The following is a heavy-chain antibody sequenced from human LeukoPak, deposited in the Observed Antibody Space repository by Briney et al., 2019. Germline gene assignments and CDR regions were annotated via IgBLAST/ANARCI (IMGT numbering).Heavy chain of an antibody. Sequence: GRSLTLSCAASGFTFSSYGMHWVRQAPGKGLEWVAVISYDGSNKYYADSVKGRFTISRDNSRNTLYLQMNSLRAEDTAVYYCAKSYGDDDAFDIWGQGTMVTVSS. CDR1: GFTFSSYG. CDR2: ISYDGSNK. CDR3: AKSYGDDDAFDI. J-gene: IGHJ3*02. D-gene: IGHD4-17*01. V-gene: IGHV3-30*18.